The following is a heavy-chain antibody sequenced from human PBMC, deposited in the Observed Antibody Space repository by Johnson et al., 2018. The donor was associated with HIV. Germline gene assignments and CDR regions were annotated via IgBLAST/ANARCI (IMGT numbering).Heavy chain of an antibody. CDR3: ARRGGYYDSNGYLFDAFDI. D-gene: IGHD3-22*01. V-gene: IGHV3-30-3*01. CDR2: ISYDGSNK. CDR1: GFTFSSYA. J-gene: IGHJ3*02. Sequence: QVQLVESGGGVVQPGRSLRLSCAASGFTFSSYAMHWVRQAPGKGLEWVAVISYDGSNKYYADSVKGRFTISRDTSKNTLYLQMNSLRAEDTALYYCARRGGYYDSNGYLFDAFDIWGQGTMVTVSS.